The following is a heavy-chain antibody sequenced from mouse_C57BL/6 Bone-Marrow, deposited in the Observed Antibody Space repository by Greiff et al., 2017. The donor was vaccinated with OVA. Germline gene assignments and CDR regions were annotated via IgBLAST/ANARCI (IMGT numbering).Heavy chain of an antibody. Sequence: QVQLQQPGAELVKPGASVKLSCKASGYTFTSYWMQWVKQRPGQGLEWIGEIDPSDSYTNYNQKFKGKATLTVDTSSSTAYMQLSSLTSEDSAVYYCAREDYYEYAWFAYWGQGTLVTVSA. CDR2: IDPSDSYT. D-gene: IGHD2-4*01. CDR1: GYTFTSYW. V-gene: IGHV1-50*01. CDR3: AREDYYEYAWFAY. J-gene: IGHJ3*01.